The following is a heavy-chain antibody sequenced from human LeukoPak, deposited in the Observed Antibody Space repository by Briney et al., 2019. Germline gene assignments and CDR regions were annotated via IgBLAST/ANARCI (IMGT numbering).Heavy chain of an antibody. J-gene: IGHJ4*02. D-gene: IGHD3-22*01. V-gene: IGHV1-69*04. CDR1: GGTFSSYA. CDR2: IIPILGIA. CDR3: ARDHSSGPLRY. Sequence: SVKVSCKASGGTFSSYAISWVRQAPGQGLEWMGRIIPILGIANYAQKFQGRVTITADKSTSTAYMELSSLRSEDTAVYYCARDHSSGPLRYWGQGTLVTVSS.